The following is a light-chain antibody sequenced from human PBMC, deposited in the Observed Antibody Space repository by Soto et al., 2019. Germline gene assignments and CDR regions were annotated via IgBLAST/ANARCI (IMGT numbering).Light chain of an antibody. CDR3: CTYAGHVPK. Sequence: QSVLTQPASVSGSPGQSIPISCAGTTSDVAYYDLVSWYQQHPGRAPKLLIYEVDKRPSGISVRFSGSKSGATASLTISGLLPEDEAVYFCCTYAGHVPKFGGGTKLTVL. CDR1: TSDVAYYDL. V-gene: IGLV2-23*02. J-gene: IGLJ2*01. CDR2: EVD.